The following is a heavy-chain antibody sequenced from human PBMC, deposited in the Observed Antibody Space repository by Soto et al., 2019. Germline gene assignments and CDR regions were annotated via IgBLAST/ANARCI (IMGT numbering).Heavy chain of an antibody. Sequence: EVQLVESGGGLVQPGRSLRLSCAASGFTFDDYAMHWVRQAPGKGLEWVSGISWNSGSIGYADSVKGRFTISRDNAKNSLSLQMNSLRAEDTALYYCAKASRSGYSSGWYGDFDYWGQGTLVTVSS. CDR2: ISWNSGSI. J-gene: IGHJ4*02. CDR3: AKASRSGYSSGWYGDFDY. V-gene: IGHV3-9*01. CDR1: GFTFDDYA. D-gene: IGHD6-19*01.